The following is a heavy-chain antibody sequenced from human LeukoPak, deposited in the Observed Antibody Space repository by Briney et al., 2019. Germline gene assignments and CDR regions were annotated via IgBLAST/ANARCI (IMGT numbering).Heavy chain of an antibody. Sequence: TGGSLRLSCAASGFTFSSYSMNWVRQAPGKGLEWVLSISSSSSYIYYADSVKGRFTISRDNAKNSLYLQMNSLRAEDTAVYYCARDRGSLARDAFDIWGQGTMVTVSS. V-gene: IGHV3-21*01. CDR2: ISSSSSYI. CDR1: GFTFSSYS. J-gene: IGHJ3*02. D-gene: IGHD5-24*01. CDR3: ARDRGSLARDAFDI.